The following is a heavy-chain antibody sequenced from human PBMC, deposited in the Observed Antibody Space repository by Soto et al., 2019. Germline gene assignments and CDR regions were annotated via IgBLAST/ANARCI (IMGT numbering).Heavy chain of an antibody. V-gene: IGHV5-10-1*01. Sequence: PGESLKMSCKGSGYSFTSYWISWVRQMPGKGLEWMGRIDPSDSYTNYSPSFQGHVTISADKSISTAYMQWSSLQASDTAMYYCASPSPQYGDYYYGMDVWGQGTTVTVSS. CDR1: GYSFTSYW. CDR2: IDPSDSYT. J-gene: IGHJ6*02. CDR3: ASPSPQYGDYYYGMDV. D-gene: IGHD4-17*01.